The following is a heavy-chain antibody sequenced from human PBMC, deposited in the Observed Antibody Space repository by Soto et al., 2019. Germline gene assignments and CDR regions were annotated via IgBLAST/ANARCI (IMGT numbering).Heavy chain of an antibody. J-gene: IGHJ6*02. CDR1: GFTFSSFH. CDR3: ARVVVVIPPGYYYAMDV. Sequence: GSLRLSCAASGFTFSSFHMNWVRQAPGRGLEWVAYITSSSDTIYYSDSVKGRFTVSRDNGKNSLFLQMNSLRDEDTAVYYCARVVVVIPPGYYYAMDVWGQGTTVTVSS. CDR2: ITSSSDTI. V-gene: IGHV3-48*02. D-gene: IGHD3-22*01.